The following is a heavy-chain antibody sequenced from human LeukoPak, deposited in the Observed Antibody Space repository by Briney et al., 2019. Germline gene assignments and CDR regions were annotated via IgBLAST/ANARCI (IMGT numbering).Heavy chain of an antibody. D-gene: IGHD1-14*01. CDR2: ISAYNGNT. CDR3: ARGPHHFYGMDV. Sequence: ASVKVSCKASGYTFSTYSISWVRQAPGQGLEWLGWISAYNGNTYYAQRLQGRVTMTTDTSTTTAYMELKSLTSDDTAVYFCARGPHHFYGMDVWGQGTTVTVSS. J-gene: IGHJ6*02. V-gene: IGHV1-18*04. CDR1: GYTFSTYS.